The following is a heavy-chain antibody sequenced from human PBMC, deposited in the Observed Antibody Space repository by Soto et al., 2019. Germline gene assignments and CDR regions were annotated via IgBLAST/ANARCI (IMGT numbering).Heavy chain of an antibody. CDR1: GGTFSSYA. D-gene: IGHD3-22*01. CDR2: IIPIFGTA. V-gene: IGHV1-69*01. J-gene: IGHJ4*02. CDR3: ARGPSYYYDSSGYCPYY. Sequence: QVQLVQSGAEVKKPGSSVKVSCKASGGTFSSYAISWVRQAPGQGLEWMGGIIPIFGTANYAQKFQGRVTITADESTSTAYMKLSSLRSENTDVYYCARGPSYYYDSSGYCPYYWGQGTLVIVSS.